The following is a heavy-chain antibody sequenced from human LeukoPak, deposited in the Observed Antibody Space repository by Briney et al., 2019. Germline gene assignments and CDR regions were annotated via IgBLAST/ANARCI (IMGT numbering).Heavy chain of an antibody. CDR3: ARADVDYYDSSGYFHFDY. CDR1: GFTFSSYS. D-gene: IGHD3-22*01. CDR2: ISSSSSYI. V-gene: IGHV3-21*01. Sequence: GGSLRLSCAASGFTFSSYSMNWVRQAPGKGLEWVSSISSSSSYIYYADSVKGRFTTSRDNAKNSLYLQMNSLRAEDTAVYYCARADVDYYDSSGYFHFDYWGQGTLVTVSS. J-gene: IGHJ4*02.